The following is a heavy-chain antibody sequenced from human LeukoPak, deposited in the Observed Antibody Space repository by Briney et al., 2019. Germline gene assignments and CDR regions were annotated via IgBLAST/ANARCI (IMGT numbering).Heavy chain of an antibody. Sequence: GGSLRLSCAASGFTLSSYEMNWVCPAPGEGLGWVSYIRSSGSTIYYTDSVKGGSTLSRDNAKNSLYLQMNSLRAEHTAVYYCARDGYYYGSGTLGYCYMDVWGKGTTVTISS. CDR3: ARDGYYYGSGTLGYCYMDV. D-gene: IGHD3-10*01. J-gene: IGHJ6*03. V-gene: IGHV3-48*03. CDR2: IRSSGSTI. CDR1: GFTLSSYE.